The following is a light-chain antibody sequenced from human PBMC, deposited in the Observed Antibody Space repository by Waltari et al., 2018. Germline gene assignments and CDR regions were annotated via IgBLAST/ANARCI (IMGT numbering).Light chain of an antibody. V-gene: IGKV1-27*01. CDR1: QGISNY. J-gene: IGKJ4*01. CDR3: QKYNSAPT. CDR2: AAS. Sequence: DIQMTQSPSSLSASVGDRVTIPCRASQGISNYLAWYQQKPGKVPKLLIYAASTLQSGVPSRFSGSGSGTDFTLTISSLQPEDVATYYCQKYNSAPTFGGGTKVKIK.